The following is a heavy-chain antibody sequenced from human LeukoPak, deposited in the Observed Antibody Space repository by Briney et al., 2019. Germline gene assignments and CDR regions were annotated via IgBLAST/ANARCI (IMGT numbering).Heavy chain of an antibody. J-gene: IGHJ4*02. Sequence: PGGSLRLSCAASGFTFSSYAMHWVRQAPGKGLEWVAVISYDGSNKYYADSVKGRFTISRDNSKNTLFLQMNDLRVEDTAIYYCGRGKSVSGDLDYWGQGTLATVSS. CDR3: GRGKSVSGDLDY. V-gene: IGHV3-30-3*01. CDR2: ISYDGSNK. D-gene: IGHD2-21*01. CDR1: GFTFSSYA.